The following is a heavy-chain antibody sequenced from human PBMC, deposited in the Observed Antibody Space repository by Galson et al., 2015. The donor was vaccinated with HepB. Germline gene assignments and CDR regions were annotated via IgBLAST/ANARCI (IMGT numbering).Heavy chain of an antibody. J-gene: IGHJ4*02. CDR3: ARALHYFDY. Sequence: SLRLSCAASGLTVSSHYMSWVRQAPGKGLEWVSIIYSDGNTFYADSVKGRFTISRDNSKNILFLQMNSLRAEDTAMYYCARALHYFDYWGQGTLVTVSS. CDR2: IYSDGNT. V-gene: IGHV3-53*01. CDR1: GLTVSSHY.